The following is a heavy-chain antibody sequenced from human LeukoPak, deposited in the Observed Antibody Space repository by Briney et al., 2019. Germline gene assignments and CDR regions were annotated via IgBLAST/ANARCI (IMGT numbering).Heavy chain of an antibody. V-gene: IGHV3-23*01. J-gene: IGHJ4*02. CDR2: ISGSGGYT. CDR3: APAGSSGYFYND. Sequence: GGSLRLSCVASGFTFSTYAMSWVRQAPGKGLEWVSAISGSGGYTYYADSVKGRFTISRDNSKNTLYLQMNSLRAEDTAVYYCAPAGSSGYFYNDWGQGNLVTVSS. CDR1: GFTFSTYA. D-gene: IGHD3-22*01.